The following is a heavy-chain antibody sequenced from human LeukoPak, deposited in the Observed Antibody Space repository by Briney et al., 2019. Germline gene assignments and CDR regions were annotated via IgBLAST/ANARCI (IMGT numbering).Heavy chain of an antibody. CDR2: IYSGGTT. D-gene: IGHD3-3*01. Sequence: GGSLRLSCAASGFTVSSNYMNWVRPAPGKGLEWVSLIYSGGTTYYADSVKGRFAISRDSSKNTLYLQMNSLRAEDTAVYYCASTRFSPTYYYYYMDVWGKGTTVTVSS. J-gene: IGHJ6*03. V-gene: IGHV3-53*01. CDR1: GFTVSSNY. CDR3: ASTRFSPTYYYYYMDV.